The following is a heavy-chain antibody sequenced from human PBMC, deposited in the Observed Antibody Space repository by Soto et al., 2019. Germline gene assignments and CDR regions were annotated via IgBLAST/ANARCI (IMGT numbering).Heavy chain of an antibody. Sequence: GGSLRLSCAASGFTFSNAWMNWVRQAPGKGLEWVGRIKSKTDGGTTDYAAPVKGRFTISRDDSKNTLYLQMNSLKTEDTAVYYCTPTLKFYYYGDYRAYWGQGTLVTVSS. CDR2: IKSKTDGGTT. CDR3: TPTLKFYYYGDYRAY. J-gene: IGHJ4*02. CDR1: GFTFSNAW. D-gene: IGHD4-17*01. V-gene: IGHV3-15*07.